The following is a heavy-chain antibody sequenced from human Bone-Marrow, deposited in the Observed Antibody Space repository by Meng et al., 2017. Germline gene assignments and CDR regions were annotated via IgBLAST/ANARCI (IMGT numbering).Heavy chain of an antibody. Sequence: GESLKISCAASGFTFNKFAMHWVRQAPGEGLEWVALISYDGNNKYYGDSVKGRFTISRDNSKNKLYLQLSSLRPDDTATYYCAREPTMLRGDWGYYFDYWGQG. CDR2: ISYDGNNK. CDR1: GFTFNKFA. D-gene: IGHD3-10*01. V-gene: IGHV3-30*04. CDR3: AREPTMLRGDWGYYFDY. J-gene: IGHJ4*02.